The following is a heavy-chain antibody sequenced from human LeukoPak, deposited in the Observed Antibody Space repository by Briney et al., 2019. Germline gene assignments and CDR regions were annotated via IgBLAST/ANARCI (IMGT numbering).Heavy chain of an antibody. CDR2: FTSSTVGT. Sequence: QSGGSLRLSCAASGFTLSNYAMSWVRQAPGKGLEWVAAFTSSTVGTYYADSVKGRFTISRDTFRNTLYLQMNSLTAGDTALYYCAKDLGYDYGHNPYRFDCWGQGTLVTVSS. CDR1: GFTLSNYA. D-gene: IGHD5-18*01. V-gene: IGHV3-23*01. J-gene: IGHJ4*02. CDR3: AKDLGYDYGHNPYRFDC.